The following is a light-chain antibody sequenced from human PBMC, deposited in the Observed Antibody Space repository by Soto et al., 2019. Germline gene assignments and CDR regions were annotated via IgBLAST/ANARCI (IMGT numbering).Light chain of an antibody. J-gene: IGLJ1*01. CDR2: GSD. Sequence: QSVLTQPPSASGTPGQRVTISCSGSSSNIGSYTVNWYQQLPGSAPKLFIYGSDQPPSGVPDRFSGSKSGTSTTLAISGLQSEDEGDYYCAAWDYSLNGHYVFGTGTKLTVL. CDR3: AAWDYSLNGHYV. V-gene: IGLV1-44*01. CDR1: SSNIGSYT.